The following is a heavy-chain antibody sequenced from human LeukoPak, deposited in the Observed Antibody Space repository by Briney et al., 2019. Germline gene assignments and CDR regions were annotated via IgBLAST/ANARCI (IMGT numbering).Heavy chain of an antibody. Sequence: PSETLSLTCTVSGGSISSGDYYWSWIRQPPGKGLEWIGYIYYSGSTYYNPSLKSRVTISVDTSKNQFSLKLSSVTAADTAVYYCAREAMVRGAFDIWGQGTMVTVSS. V-gene: IGHV4-30-4*01. D-gene: IGHD3-10*01. CDR1: GGSISSGDYY. J-gene: IGHJ3*02. CDR3: AREAMVRGAFDI. CDR2: IYYSGST.